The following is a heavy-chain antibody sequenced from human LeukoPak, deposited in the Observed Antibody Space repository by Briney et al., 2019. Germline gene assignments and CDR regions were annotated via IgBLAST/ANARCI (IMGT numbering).Heavy chain of an antibody. J-gene: IGHJ2*01. CDR3: ARVGWYFDL. CDR1: GFTFSSYE. Sequence: GGSLRLSCAASGFTFSSYEMNWVRQAPGKGLEWVANIKQDGSEKYYVDSVKGRFTISRDNAKNSLYLQMNSLRAEDTAVYYCARVGWYFDLWGRGTLVTVSS. V-gene: IGHV3-7*01. CDR2: IKQDGSEK.